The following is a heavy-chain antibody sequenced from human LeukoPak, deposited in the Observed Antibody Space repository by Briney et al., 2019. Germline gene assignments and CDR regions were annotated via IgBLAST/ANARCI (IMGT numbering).Heavy chain of an antibody. J-gene: IGHJ4*02. V-gene: IGHV4-39*01. CDR3: SRSNRNKRATDY. Sequence: PSETLSLTCTVSGASIGSISYYWGWIRQPPGKSLEWIGTIHNRGSTYSNPSLKSRVTIFGDTSKNQFSLKLTSVTAADTAVYYCSRSNRNKRATDYWGQGTLVTVSS. CDR2: IHNRGST. D-gene: IGHD1-1*01. CDR1: GASIGSISYY.